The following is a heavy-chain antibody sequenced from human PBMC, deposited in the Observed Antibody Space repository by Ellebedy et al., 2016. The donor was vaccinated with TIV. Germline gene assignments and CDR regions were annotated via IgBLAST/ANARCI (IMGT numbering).Heavy chain of an antibody. Sequence: ASVKVSCXASGYTFTSYYMHWVRQAPGQGLEWMGIINPSGGSTSYAQKFQGRVTMTRDTSTSTVYMELSSLRSEDTAVYYCARGGTLRYFDWPLRGHFDYWGQGTLVTVSS. D-gene: IGHD3-9*01. CDR3: ARGGTLRYFDWPLRGHFDY. CDR1: GYTFTSYY. J-gene: IGHJ4*02. CDR2: INPSGGST. V-gene: IGHV1-46*01.